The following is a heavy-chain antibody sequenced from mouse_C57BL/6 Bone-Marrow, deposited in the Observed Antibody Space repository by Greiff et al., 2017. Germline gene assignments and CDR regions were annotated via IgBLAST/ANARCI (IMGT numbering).Heavy chain of an antibody. V-gene: IGHV1-72*01. J-gene: IGHJ3*01. CDR3: AREEERWFDY. CDR2: IDPNSGGT. Sequence: QVQLQQPGAELVKPGASVKLSCKASGYTFTSYWMHWVKQRPGRGLEWIGRIDPNSGGTKYNEKFKSKATLTVDKTSSTAYMQLSRLTDEDSAVYYCAREEERWFDYWGPGTLVTVSA. CDR1: GYTFTSYW.